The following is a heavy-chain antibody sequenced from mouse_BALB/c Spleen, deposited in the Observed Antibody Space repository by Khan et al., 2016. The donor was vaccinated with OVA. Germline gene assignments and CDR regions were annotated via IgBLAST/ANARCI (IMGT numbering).Heavy chain of an antibody. Sequence: EVELVESGGDLVKPGGSLKLSCAASGFTFSTFGMSWVRQSPARRLEWVATINTGGFYTYYSAFVKGRFTIPRDNAKSTLYLQMSSLKSEDTAIYYCARLAYYYNSEGFAYWGQGTLVTVSA. J-gene: IGHJ3*01. D-gene: IGHD1-1*01. CDR2: INTGGFYT. V-gene: IGHV5-6*01. CDR3: ARLAYYYNSEGFAY. CDR1: GFTFSTFG.